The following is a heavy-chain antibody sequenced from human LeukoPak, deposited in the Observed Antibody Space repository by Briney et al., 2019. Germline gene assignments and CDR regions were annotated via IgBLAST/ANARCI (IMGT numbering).Heavy chain of an antibody. CDR2: MNPNSGNT. V-gene: IGHV1-8*01. Sequence: ASVTVSCKASGYTFTSYDINWVRQAPGQGLAWMGWMNPNSGNTGYEQKFQGRVTMTRNNSISTAYMELSSLRSEDTAVYYCARDVAAAAGSYFDYWGQGTLVTVSS. CDR3: ARDVAAAAGSYFDY. D-gene: IGHD2-15*01. J-gene: IGHJ4*02. CDR1: GYTFTSYD.